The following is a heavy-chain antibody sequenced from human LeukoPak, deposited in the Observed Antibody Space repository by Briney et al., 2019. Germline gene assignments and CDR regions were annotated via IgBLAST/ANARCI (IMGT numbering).Heavy chain of an antibody. CDR1: GYAFTGYC. Sequence: ASVKVSCKASGYAFTGYCMHWVRQAPGQGLEWMGWIDPNSGGTKFAQKFQGRVTMTRDTSISTAYMELSRLTSDDTAVYYCGRDSIAAAGRYFDYWGQGTLATVSS. D-gene: IGHD6-13*01. V-gene: IGHV1-2*02. CDR2: IDPNSGGT. J-gene: IGHJ4*02. CDR3: GRDSIAAAGRYFDY.